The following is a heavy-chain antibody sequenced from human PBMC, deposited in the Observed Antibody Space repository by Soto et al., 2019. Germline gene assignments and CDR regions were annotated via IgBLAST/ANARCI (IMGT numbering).Heavy chain of an antibody. D-gene: IGHD1-26*01. CDR1: GYTFTSYA. CDR3: ARSVGAALSDY. Sequence: QVQLVQSGAEVKKPGASVKVSCKASGYTFTSYAMNWVRQAPGQRLEWMGWINAGNGNTKYTQKFQGRVTITRDTSASTAYMELSSLRSEDTAVYYCARSVGAALSDYWGQGTLVTVSS. V-gene: IGHV1-3*01. J-gene: IGHJ4*02. CDR2: INAGNGNT.